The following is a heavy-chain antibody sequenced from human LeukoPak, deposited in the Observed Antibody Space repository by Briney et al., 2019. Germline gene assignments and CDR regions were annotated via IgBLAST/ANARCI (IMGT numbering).Heavy chain of an antibody. CDR1: GFTFSSYA. V-gene: IGHV3-23*01. D-gene: IGHD1-1*01. J-gene: IGHJ4*02. CDR3: AKDSRGQFLGIDY. Sequence: PGGTLRLSSAASGFTFSSYAMSWVRQARGKGLEWVSAISGSGGSTYYADSVKGRFTVSRDNSKNMLYLQMNSLRAEDTALYYCAKDSRGQFLGIDYWGQGTLVTVSS. CDR2: ISGSGGST.